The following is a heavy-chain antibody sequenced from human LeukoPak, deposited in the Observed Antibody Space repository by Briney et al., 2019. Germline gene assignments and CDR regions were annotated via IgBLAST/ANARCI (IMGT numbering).Heavy chain of an antibody. J-gene: IGHJ4*02. Sequence: SETLSLTCSVSGGSINSYYWSWIRQSAGKGLEWIGRIYSSVSTNYNPSLESRVTMSVDTSKNQFYLKLTSVTAADTAVYYCAGVNYLAPFDYWGQGTQVTVSS. CDR2: IYSSVST. CDR3: AGVNYLAPFDY. D-gene: IGHD1-7*01. CDR1: GGSINSYY. V-gene: IGHV4-4*07.